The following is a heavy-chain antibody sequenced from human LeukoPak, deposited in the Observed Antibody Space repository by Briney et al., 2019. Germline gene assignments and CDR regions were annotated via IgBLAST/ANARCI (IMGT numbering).Heavy chain of an antibody. CDR2: INPSGGST. CDR1: GFTFSSYA. Sequence: GGSLRLSCAASGFTFSSYAMSWVRQAPGQGLEWMGIINPSGGSTSYAQKFQGRVTMTRDTSTSTVYMELSSLRSEDTAVYYCARVVPEVYGMDVWGQGTTVTVSS. V-gene: IGHV1-46*01. CDR3: ARVVPEVYGMDV. D-gene: IGHD2-15*01. J-gene: IGHJ6*02.